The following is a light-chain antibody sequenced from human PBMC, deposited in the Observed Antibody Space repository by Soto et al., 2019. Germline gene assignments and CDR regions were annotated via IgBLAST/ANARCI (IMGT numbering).Light chain of an antibody. V-gene: IGKV1-5*03. CDR3: HQYDTYPWT. CDR2: RTS. Sequence: DIQMTQSPSPLSASVGDRVTITCRASQSISSWLAWYQQTPGQAPKLLIHRTSNLESGVPSRFSGSGSGTEFTLTISSLHPDDFATYYCHQYDTYPWTFGQGTKVEIK. CDR1: QSISSW. J-gene: IGKJ1*01.